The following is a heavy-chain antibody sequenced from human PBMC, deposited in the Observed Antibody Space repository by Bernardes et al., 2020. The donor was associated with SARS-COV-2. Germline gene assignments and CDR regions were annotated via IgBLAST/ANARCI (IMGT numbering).Heavy chain of an antibody. CDR1: GYTFTSYD. V-gene: IGHV1-8*01. D-gene: IGHD6-19*01. Sequence: ASVKVSCKASGYTFTSYDINWVRQATGQGLEWMGWMNPNSGNTGYAQKFQGRVTMTRNTSISTAYMELSSLRSEDTAVYYCARHFVAGTTYPIDYWGPGTLVTVSS. CDR3: ARHFVAGTTYPIDY. J-gene: IGHJ4*02. CDR2: MNPNSGNT.